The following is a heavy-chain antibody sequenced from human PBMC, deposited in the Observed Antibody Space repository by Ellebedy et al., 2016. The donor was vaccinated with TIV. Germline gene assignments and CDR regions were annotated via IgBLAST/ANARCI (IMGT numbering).Heavy chain of an antibody. CDR2: IIPIFGTA. Sequence: ASVKVSCKASGGTFSSYAISWVRQAPGQGLEWMGGIIPIFGTANYAQKFQGRVTITADESTSTAYMELSSLRSDDTAVYYCARGGDDYYDSSGYPYWGQGTLVTVSS. CDR1: GGTFSSYA. D-gene: IGHD3-22*01. J-gene: IGHJ4*02. CDR3: ARGGDDYYDSSGYPY. V-gene: IGHV1-69*13.